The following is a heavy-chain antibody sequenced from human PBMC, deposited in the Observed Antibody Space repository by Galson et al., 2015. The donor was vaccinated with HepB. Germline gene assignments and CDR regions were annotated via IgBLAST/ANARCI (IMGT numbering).Heavy chain of an antibody. D-gene: IGHD6-13*01. J-gene: IGHJ5*02. Sequence: SLRLSCAASGFTFSSYSMNWVRQAPGKGLEWVSSISSSSSYIYYADSVKGRFTISRDNAKNSLYLQMNSLRAEDTAVYYCAAFYPRGIAAAGSWFDPWGQGTLVTVSS. CDR3: AAFYPRGIAAAGSWFDP. CDR1: GFTFSSYS. CDR2: ISSSSSYI. V-gene: IGHV3-21*01.